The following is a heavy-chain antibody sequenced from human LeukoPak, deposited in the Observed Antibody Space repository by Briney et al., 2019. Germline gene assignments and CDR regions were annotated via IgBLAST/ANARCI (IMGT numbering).Heavy chain of an antibody. Sequence: ASVTVSRKASGYTFTGYYMHWMRQAPGQGLEWMGWINPNSGGTNNARKFQGRVTMTRDTSISTAYMELSRLRTDATAVYYCARVLLVYAIGVAFVYGGQGTLVTVSS. CDR3: ARVLLVYAIGVAFVY. V-gene: IGHV1-2*02. CDR2: INPNSGGT. D-gene: IGHD2-8*01. J-gene: IGHJ4*02. CDR1: GYTFTGYY.